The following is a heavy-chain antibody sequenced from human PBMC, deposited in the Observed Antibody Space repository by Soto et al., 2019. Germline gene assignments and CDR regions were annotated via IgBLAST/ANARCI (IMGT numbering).Heavy chain of an antibody. D-gene: IGHD3-3*02. V-gene: IGHV6-1*01. CDR2: TYYRSKWFN. CDR1: GDSVSNNSAA. J-gene: IGHJ5*02. Sequence: SQTLSLTCAISGDSVSNNSAAWNWIRQSPSRGLEWLGRTYYRSKWFNNYALSVKGRITINPDTSKNQFSLQLNSVTPEDTAVYYCAREGRLAASIFHNWFDPWGQATLVTVSS. CDR3: AREGRLAASIFHNWFDP.